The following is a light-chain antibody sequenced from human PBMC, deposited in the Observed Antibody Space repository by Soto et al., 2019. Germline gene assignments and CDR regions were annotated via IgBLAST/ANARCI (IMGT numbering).Light chain of an antibody. J-gene: IGKJ1*01. V-gene: IGKV1-5*03. CDR1: QNIKGW. Sequence: DVQMTQSPATLSASIGDRVTITCRAGQNIKGWLAWYQQKPGKAPNLLIYGASTLESGVPSRFSGSGYGTEFTLIISSLQPDDSGTYYCQPYISTRTFGQGTKVEVK. CDR2: GAS. CDR3: QPYISTRT.